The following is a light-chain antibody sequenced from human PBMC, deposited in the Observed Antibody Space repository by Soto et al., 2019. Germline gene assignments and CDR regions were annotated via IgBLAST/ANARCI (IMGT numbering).Light chain of an antibody. CDR2: DVN. J-gene: IGLJ2*01. Sequence: QSALTQPNSVSGSPGQSITISCTGTSSDIGAYNFVSWYQQHPGKAPKLMLYDVNIRPSGVSNRFSGSKSGNTASLTISGLQDDDEADYYCTSLTTSTTMIFGGGTKLTVL. CDR3: TSLTTSTTMI. V-gene: IGLV2-14*03. CDR1: SSDIGAYNF.